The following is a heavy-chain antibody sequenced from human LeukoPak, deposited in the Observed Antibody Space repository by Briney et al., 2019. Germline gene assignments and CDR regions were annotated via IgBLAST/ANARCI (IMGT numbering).Heavy chain of an antibody. V-gene: IGHV4-59*01. CDR2: IYYSGST. J-gene: IGHJ4*02. D-gene: IGHD5-24*01. CDR3: ARSPGGGYKNYFDY. CDR1: GGSISSYY. Sequence: NPSETHSLTCTVSGGSISSYYWSWIRQPPGKGLEWIGCIYYSGSTNYNPSVKSRVTISVDTSKNQFSLKLTSVTAADTAVYYCARSPGGGYKNYFDYWGQGTRVTVSS.